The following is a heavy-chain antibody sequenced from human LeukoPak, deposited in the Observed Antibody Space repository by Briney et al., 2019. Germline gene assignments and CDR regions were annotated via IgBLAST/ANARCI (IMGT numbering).Heavy chain of an antibody. V-gene: IGHV4-61*05. CDR3: ARSVEGYCRGGSCYYYSYYMDV. CDR1: GGSISSSSYY. CDR2: IYYSGST. J-gene: IGHJ6*03. D-gene: IGHD2-15*01. Sequence: PSETLSLTCTVSGGSISSSSYYWGWIRQPPGKGLEWIGYIYYSGSTNYNPSLKSRVTISVDTSKNQFSLKLSSVTAADTAVYYCARSVEGYCRGGSCYYYSYYMDVWGKGTTVTVSS.